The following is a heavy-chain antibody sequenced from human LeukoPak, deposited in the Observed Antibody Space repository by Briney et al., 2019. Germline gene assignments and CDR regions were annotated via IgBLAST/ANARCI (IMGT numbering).Heavy chain of an antibody. CDR3: ARVVGRGGRYYYGSGSVFDY. D-gene: IGHD3-10*01. Sequence: RSSETLSLTCTVSGESISGFYWNWIRQPPGKGLEWIGYIYYSGSTYYNPSLKSRVTISVDTSKNQFSLKLSSVTAADTAVYYCARVVGRGGRYYYGSGSVFDYWGQGTLVTVSS. V-gene: IGHV4-59*08. J-gene: IGHJ4*02. CDR1: GESISGFY. CDR2: IYYSGST.